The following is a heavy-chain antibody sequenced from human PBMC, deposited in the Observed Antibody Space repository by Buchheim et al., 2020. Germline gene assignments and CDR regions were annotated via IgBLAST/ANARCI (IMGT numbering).Heavy chain of an antibody. CDR2: ISRSGGST. CDR1: GFTFSSYA. CDR3: AKGSTASVYNFDY. J-gene: IGHJ4*02. D-gene: IGHD2-21*02. V-gene: IGHV3-23*01. Sequence: EVQLLVSGGGLVQPGGSLRVSCAASGFTFSSYAMSWVRQAPGKGLEWVSSISRSGGSTYYADSVKGRFTIPRDNHKNTLYLQMNSLRAEDTAVYYCAKGSTASVYNFDYWGQGTL.